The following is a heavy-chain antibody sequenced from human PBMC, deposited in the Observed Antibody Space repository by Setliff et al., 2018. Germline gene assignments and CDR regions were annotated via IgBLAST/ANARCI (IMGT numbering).Heavy chain of an antibody. V-gene: IGHV3-15*01. D-gene: IGHD6-19*01. CDR1: GFTFSNAW. CDR2: IKSNTGGGTT. J-gene: IGHJ3*02. CDR3: KGSGWRSMAFDI. Sequence: GESLKISCAASGFTFSNAWMSWVRQAPGKGLEWVGCIKSNTGGGTTDYAAPVKGRFTISRDDSKNTLYLQMNSLKTEDTAVYYCKGSGWRSMAFDIWGQGTMVTVSS.